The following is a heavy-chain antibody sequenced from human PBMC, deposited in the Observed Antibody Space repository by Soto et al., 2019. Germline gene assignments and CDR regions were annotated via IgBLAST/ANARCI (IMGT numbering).Heavy chain of an antibody. D-gene: IGHD1-26*01. J-gene: IGHJ4*02. CDR1: GFTFDNYE. CDR3: AKEATNINNFDY. V-gene: IGHV3-48*03. Sequence: GGSLRLSCAASGFTFDNYEMNWVRQAQGKGLEWLSYISSSGSVTYYADSGKGRFTISRDNAKYSLFLQMNSLRAEDTAVYYCAKEATNINNFDYWGQGTLVTVSS. CDR2: ISSSGSVT.